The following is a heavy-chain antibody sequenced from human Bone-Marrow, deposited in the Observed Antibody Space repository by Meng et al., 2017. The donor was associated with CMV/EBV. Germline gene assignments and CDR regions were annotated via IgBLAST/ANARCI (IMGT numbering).Heavy chain of an antibody. CDR1: GYSFTSYW. D-gene: IGHD3-3*01. Sequence: GESLKISCKGSGYSFTSYWIGWVRQMPGKGLEWMGIIYPGDSDTRYSPSFQGQVTISADKSISTAYLQWSSLKASDTAMYYCTRDPSDFWTDIDYWGQGTLVTVYS. CDR3: TRDPSDFWTDIDY. CDR2: IYPGDSDT. V-gene: IGHV5-51*01. J-gene: IGHJ4*02.